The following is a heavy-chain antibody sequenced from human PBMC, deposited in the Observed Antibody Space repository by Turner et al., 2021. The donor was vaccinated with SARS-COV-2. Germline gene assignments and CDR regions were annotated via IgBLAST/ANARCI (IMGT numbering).Heavy chain of an antibody. J-gene: IGHJ3*02. CDR3: AKDPFWSGYYAFDM. D-gene: IGHD3-3*01. Sequence: EVSPLESAGALVRPGGSRRRPCGASGFTFSIYAMSWVRQAPGKGLGWVAAIRGYDGSGPYTYYGDSVKGRFTISRDNSKNMLFLQMSSLRVEDTAVYYCAKDPFWSGYYAFDMWGQGKMVTVAS. CDR2: IRGYDGSGPYT. CDR1: GFTFSIYA. V-gene: IGHV3-23*01.